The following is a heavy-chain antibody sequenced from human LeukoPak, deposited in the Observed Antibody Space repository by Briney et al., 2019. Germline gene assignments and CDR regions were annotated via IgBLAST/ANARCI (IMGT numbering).Heavy chain of an antibody. J-gene: IGHJ4*02. CDR3: AKDRRTYSYDSSGLDY. CDR2: IKQDGSEK. CDR1: GFTFSSYW. V-gene: IGHV3-7*01. D-gene: IGHD3-22*01. Sequence: PGGSLRPSCEASGFTFSSYWMSWVRQAPGKGLEWVANIKQDGSEKKYLDSVKGRFTISRDNAKNTLYLQMNSLRAEDTAVYYCAKDRRTYSYDSSGLDYWGQGTLVTVSS.